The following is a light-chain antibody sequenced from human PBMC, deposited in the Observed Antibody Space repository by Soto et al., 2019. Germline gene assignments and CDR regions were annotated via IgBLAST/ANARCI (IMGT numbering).Light chain of an antibody. J-gene: IGKJ4*01. CDR2: DAS. Sequence: EIVMTQSPATLSASPGEGATLSCKAGQNVYNHLAWYQQSPGQPPRLLIYDASTRATGISARFSGSGYGTEFTLAISSLQSEDCAVYFCQHGRNWTLTFGGGTKVEIK. CDR3: QHGRNWTLT. CDR1: QNVYNH. V-gene: IGKV3-15*01.